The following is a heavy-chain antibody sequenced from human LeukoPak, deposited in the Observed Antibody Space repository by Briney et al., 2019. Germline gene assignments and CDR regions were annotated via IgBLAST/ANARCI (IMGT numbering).Heavy chain of an antibody. CDR1: GFTVSSNY. CDR3: TRSIWYFDY. V-gene: IGHV3-53*01. Sequence: GGSLRLSCAASGFTVSSNYMSWVRQAPGKGLECVSLIYTGGSTYYADSVKGRFTISRDNSKNTLYPQMNNLRAEDTAVYYCTRSIWYFDYWGQGTLVTVSS. CDR2: IYTGGST. J-gene: IGHJ4*02.